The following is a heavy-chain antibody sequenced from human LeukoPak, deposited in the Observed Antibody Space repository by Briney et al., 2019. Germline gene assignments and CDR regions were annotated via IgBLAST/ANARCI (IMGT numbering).Heavy chain of an antibody. CDR1: GFTFSSYE. CDR2: ISSSGSTI. Sequence: PGGSLRLSCAASGFTFSSYEMNWVRQAPGKGLEWASYISSSGSTINYADSVKGRFTISRDNSKNTLYLQMNSLRAEDTAVYYCARERGGYNLWAPSGAFDIWGQGTMVTVSS. V-gene: IGHV3-48*03. CDR3: ARERGGYNLWAPSGAFDI. J-gene: IGHJ3*02. D-gene: IGHD5-24*01.